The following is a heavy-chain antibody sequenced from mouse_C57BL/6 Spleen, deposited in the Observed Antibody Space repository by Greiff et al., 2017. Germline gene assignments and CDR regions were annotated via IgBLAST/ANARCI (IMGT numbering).Heavy chain of an antibody. V-gene: IGHV1-82*01. J-gene: IGHJ4*01. CDR1: GYAFSSSW. Sequence: QVQLKQSGPELVKPGASVKISCKASGYAFSSSWMNWVKQRPGKGLEWIGRIYPGDGDTNYNGKFKGKATLTADKSSSTAYMQLSSLTSEDSAVYFCAIITTVVATRAMDYWGQGTSVTVSS. CDR3: AIITTVVATRAMDY. D-gene: IGHD1-1*01. CDR2: IYPGDGDT.